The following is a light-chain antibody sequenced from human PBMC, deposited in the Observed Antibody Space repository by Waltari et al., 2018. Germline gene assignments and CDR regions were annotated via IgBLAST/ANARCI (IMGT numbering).Light chain of an antibody. CDR3: QVWDGSSGHLV. Sequence: SYALTQPPSVSVAPGKTARITCGGNDIGSKSVHWYQQKPGQAPVLVIYCDSDRPSGSPVGGSGSNAGNRATRTISRVEAGDEADYYCQVWDGSSGHLVFGTGTKVTVL. CDR1: DIGSKS. CDR2: CDS. V-gene: IGLV3-21*04. J-gene: IGLJ1*01.